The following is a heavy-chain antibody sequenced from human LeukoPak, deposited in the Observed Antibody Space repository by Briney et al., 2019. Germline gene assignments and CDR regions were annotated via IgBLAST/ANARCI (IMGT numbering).Heavy chain of an antibody. Sequence: SETLSLTCTVSGYPISSGYYWGWIRQPPGQGLEWIGNIDYSGSAYYNPSLKSRVIMSVDTPKKQFSLKLSSVTATDTAVYYCARRTVVRGEPFDYWGQGTPVTVSS. D-gene: IGHD3-10*01. V-gene: IGHV4-38-2*02. CDR2: IDYSGSA. CDR3: ARRTVVRGEPFDY. J-gene: IGHJ4*02. CDR1: GYPISSGYY.